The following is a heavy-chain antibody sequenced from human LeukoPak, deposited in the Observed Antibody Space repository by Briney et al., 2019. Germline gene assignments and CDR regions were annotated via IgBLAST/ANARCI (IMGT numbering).Heavy chain of an antibody. CDR3: ARDIQYYYDSSGYYVVDY. D-gene: IGHD3-22*01. CDR1: GYTFTIYG. J-gene: IGHJ4*02. CDR2: ISAYNGNT. V-gene: IGHV1-18*01. Sequence: ASVKVSCKASGYTFTIYGISWVRQAPGQGLEWMGWISAYNGNTNYAQKLQGRVTITTDTSTSTAYMELRSLRSDDTAVYYCARDIQYYYDSSGYYVVDYWGQGTQVTVSS.